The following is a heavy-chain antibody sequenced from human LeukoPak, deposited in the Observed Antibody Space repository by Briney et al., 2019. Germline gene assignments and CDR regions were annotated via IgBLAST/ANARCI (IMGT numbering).Heavy chain of an antibody. J-gene: IGHJ4*02. CDR3: ARAYSSGKDYYFDY. CDR2: TYYRSKWYS. CDR1: GDRVSSNSAT. V-gene: IGHV6-1*01. Sequence: SQTLSLTCAISGDRVSSNSATWNWIRQSPSRGLEWLGRTYYRSKWYSDSAVSVKSRITINPDTSKNQISLQLNSVTPEDTAVYYCARAYSSGKDYYFDYWGQGTLVTVSS. D-gene: IGHD6-19*01.